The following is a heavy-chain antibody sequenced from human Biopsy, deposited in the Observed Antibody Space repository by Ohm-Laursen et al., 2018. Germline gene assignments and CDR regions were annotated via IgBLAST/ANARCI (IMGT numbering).Heavy chain of an antibody. Sequence: ASVKVSCNVSGYSLTELSMHWVRQAPGQGLKWMGWINTEIGNTIYAQNLQGRVTMTADTSTSTAYMEVTSLRSDDTAVYYCARAKLEPVYYYYGMDVWGQGTTVTVSS. J-gene: IGHJ6*02. D-gene: IGHD1-1*01. CDR2: INTEIGNT. CDR3: ARAKLEPVYYYYGMDV. V-gene: IGHV1-24*01. CDR1: GYSLTELS.